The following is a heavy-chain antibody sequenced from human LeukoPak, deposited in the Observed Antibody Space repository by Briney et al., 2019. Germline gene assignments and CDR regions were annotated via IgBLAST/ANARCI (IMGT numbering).Heavy chain of an antibody. CDR1: GYTFTSYG. CDR3: ARVEIVVVVAATGFDY. D-gene: IGHD2-15*01. Sequence: ASVKVSCKASGYTFTSYGISWVRQAPGQRLEWMGWISAYNGNTNYAQKLQGRVTMTTDTSTSTAYMELRSLRSDDTAVYYCARVEIVVVVAATGFDYWGQGTLVTVSS. CDR2: ISAYNGNT. J-gene: IGHJ4*02. V-gene: IGHV1-18*01.